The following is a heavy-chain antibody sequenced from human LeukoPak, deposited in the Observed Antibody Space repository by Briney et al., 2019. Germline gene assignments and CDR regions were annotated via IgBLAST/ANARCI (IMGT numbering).Heavy chain of an antibody. Sequence: GGALRLSCAASRFTFSNAWMNWVRQAPGKGLEWVGRIKSKADGETTDYASPVKGRFTISRDDSNNMVYLQMNSLKIEDTAVYYCAIDEPNYAPYDFDYWGQGTLVTVSS. CDR2: IKSKADGETT. D-gene: IGHD4/OR15-4a*01. J-gene: IGHJ4*02. CDR1: RFTFSNAW. V-gene: IGHV3-15*01. CDR3: AIDEPNYAPYDFDY.